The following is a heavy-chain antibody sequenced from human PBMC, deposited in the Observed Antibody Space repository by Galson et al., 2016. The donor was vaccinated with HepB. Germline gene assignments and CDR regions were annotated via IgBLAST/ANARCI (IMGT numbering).Heavy chain of an antibody. J-gene: IGHJ4*02. V-gene: IGHV4-4*02. Sequence: SETLSLTCAVSGDSMTRNWWSWVRQPPGMGPEWIGEVSHTGRTNYKSSLASRATISMDMSKNQFSLQMNSVTAADTAVYYCARVKGIQLFNYFFDYWGQGTLVPVSS. CDR3: ARVKGIQLFNYFFDY. D-gene: IGHD5-18*01. CDR1: GDSMTRNW. CDR2: VSHTGRT.